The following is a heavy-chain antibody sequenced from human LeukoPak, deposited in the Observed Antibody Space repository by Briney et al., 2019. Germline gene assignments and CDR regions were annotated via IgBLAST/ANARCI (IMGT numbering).Heavy chain of an antibody. J-gene: IGHJ6*03. CDR2: IYTSGST. CDR1: GGSISSGSYY. Sequence: SETLSLTCTVSGGSISSGSYYWSWIRQPAGKGLEWIGRIYTSGSTNYNPSLKSRVTISVDTSKNQFSLKLSSVTAADTAVYYCARGYCSSTSCPFLLRICYYSYMDVWGKGTTVTVSS. CDR3: ARGYCSSTSCPFLLRICYYSYMDV. D-gene: IGHD2-2*01. V-gene: IGHV4-61*02.